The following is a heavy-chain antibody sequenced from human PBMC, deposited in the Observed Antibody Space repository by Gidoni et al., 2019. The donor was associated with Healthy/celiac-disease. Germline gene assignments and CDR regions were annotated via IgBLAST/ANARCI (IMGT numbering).Heavy chain of an antibody. CDR1: GFTFSSYA. Sequence: QVQLVESGGGVVQPGRSLRLSCAASGFTFSSYAMHWVRQAPGKGLAWVSVISYDGSNKYYADSVKGRFTISRDNSKNTLYLQMNSLRAEDTAVYYCARETLDRYDSSGYYSEYNWFDPWGQGTLVTVSS. V-gene: IGHV3-30-3*01. D-gene: IGHD3-22*01. CDR2: ISYDGSNK. CDR3: ARETLDRYDSSGYYSEYNWFDP. J-gene: IGHJ5*02.